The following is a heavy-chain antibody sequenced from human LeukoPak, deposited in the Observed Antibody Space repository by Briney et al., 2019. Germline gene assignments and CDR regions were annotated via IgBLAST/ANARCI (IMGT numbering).Heavy chain of an antibody. J-gene: IGHJ4*02. V-gene: IGHV4-39*01. CDR3: ARHSGYCSGGSCYYYFFDY. CDR2: IYYSGST. CDR1: GGSISSSSYY. D-gene: IGHD2-15*01. Sequence: SETLSLTCTVSGGSISSSSYYWGWIRQPPGKGLEWIGSIYYSGSTYYNPSLKSRVTISVDASKNQFSLKLSSVTAADTAVYYCARHSGYCSGGSCYYYFFDYWGQGTLVTVSS.